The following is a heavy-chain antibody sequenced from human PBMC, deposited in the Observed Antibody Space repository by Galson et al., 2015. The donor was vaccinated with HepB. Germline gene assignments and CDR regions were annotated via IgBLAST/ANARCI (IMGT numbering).Heavy chain of an antibody. Sequence: SLRLSCAASGFTFSDYYMSWIRQAPGKGLEWVSYISSSSSYTNYADSVKGRFTISRDNAENSLYLQMNSLRAEDTAVYYCARGTVWFGSGADGMDVWGQGTTVTVSS. D-gene: IGHD3-10*01. CDR2: ISSSSSYT. CDR1: GFTFSDYY. J-gene: IGHJ6*02. CDR3: ARGTVWFGSGADGMDV. V-gene: IGHV3-11*06.